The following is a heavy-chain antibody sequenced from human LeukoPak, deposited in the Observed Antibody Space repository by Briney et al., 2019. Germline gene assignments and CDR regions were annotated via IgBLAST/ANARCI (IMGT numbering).Heavy chain of an antibody. Sequence: PGGSLRLSCAASGLTFSSYSMNWVRQAPGKGLEWVSSISSSSSYIYYADSVKGRLTISRDNAKNSLYLQMNSLRAEDTAVYYCASSRRLDYWGQGTLVTVSS. CDR1: GLTFSSYS. CDR3: ASSRRLDY. J-gene: IGHJ4*02. V-gene: IGHV3-21*01. CDR2: ISSSSSYI.